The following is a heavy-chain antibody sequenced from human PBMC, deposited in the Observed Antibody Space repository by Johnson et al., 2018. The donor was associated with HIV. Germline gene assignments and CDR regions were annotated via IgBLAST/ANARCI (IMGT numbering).Heavy chain of an antibody. CDR2: INWNGGST. CDR1: GFTFSSYG. J-gene: IGHJ3*02. D-gene: IGHD4-17*01. CDR3: ARAPPAPYGDYGAFDI. V-gene: IGHV3-20*04. Sequence: VQLVESGGGVVQPGGSLRLSCAASGFTFSSYGMHWVRQAPGKGLEWVSGINWNGGSTGYADSVKGRFTISRDNAKNSLYLQMNSLRAEDTALYYCARAPPAPYGDYGAFDIWGQGTMVTVSS.